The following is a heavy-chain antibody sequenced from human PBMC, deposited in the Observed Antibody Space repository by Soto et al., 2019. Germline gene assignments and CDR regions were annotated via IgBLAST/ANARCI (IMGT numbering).Heavy chain of an antibody. CDR2: ISGSGGST. J-gene: IGHJ4*02. D-gene: IGHD4-17*01. V-gene: IGHV3-23*01. CDR3: AKKTTDSSGYSDY. CDR1: GFIFSNYA. Sequence: VQLLESGGGVVQPGGSLRLSCAASGFIFSNYAMSWVRQAPGKGLEWVSGISGSGGSTYNAGSVKGRFTISRDNSKNTMYMQMSSLRAEDTAVYYCAKKTTDSSGYSDYWGQGTLVTVSS.